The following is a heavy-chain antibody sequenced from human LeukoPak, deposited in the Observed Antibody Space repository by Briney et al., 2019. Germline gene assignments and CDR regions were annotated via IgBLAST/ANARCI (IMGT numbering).Heavy chain of an antibody. CDR1: GFTFSSYW. V-gene: IGHV3-7*01. CDR3: ARKGKTPRDFRSGYWDYMDV. CDR2: IKQDGSEK. D-gene: IGHD3-3*01. J-gene: IGHJ6*03. Sequence: GGSLRLSCAASGFTFSSYWMSWVRQAPGKGLEWVANIKQDGSEKYYVDSVKGRFTISRDNAKNSLYLQMNSLRAEDTAVYYCARKGKTPRDFRSGYWDYMDVWGKGTTVTVSS.